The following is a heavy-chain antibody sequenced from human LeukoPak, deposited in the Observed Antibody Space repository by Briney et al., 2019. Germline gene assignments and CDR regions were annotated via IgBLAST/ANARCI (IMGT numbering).Heavy chain of an antibody. V-gene: IGHV1-46*01. CDR3: ARDPSAGDSIAFYFDY. CDR2: INPSGGTT. Sequence: ASVKVSCKASGYTFTSYYMHWVRQAPGPGLEWMGIINPSGGTTRHAQKFQGRVTMTRDTSTSAVYMELSSLRSEDTAVYYCARDPSAGDSIAFYFDYWGQGTLVTVSS. CDR1: GYTFTSYY. J-gene: IGHJ4*02. D-gene: IGHD2-21*02.